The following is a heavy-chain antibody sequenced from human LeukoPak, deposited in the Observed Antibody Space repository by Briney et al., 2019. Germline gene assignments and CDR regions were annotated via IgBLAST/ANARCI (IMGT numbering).Heavy chain of an antibody. V-gene: IGHV2-5*01. Sequence: ESGPALVKPTQTLTLTCTFSGFSLSTSGVGVGWIRKPPGKALEWLALIYWNDDKRYSPSLKSRLTITKDTSKNQVVLTMTNMDPVDTATYYCAHRLKWLGPGSYYFDYWGQGTLVTVSS. CDR2: IYWNDDK. CDR1: GFSLSTSGVG. CDR3: AHRLKWLGPGSYYFDY. D-gene: IGHD6-19*01. J-gene: IGHJ4*02.